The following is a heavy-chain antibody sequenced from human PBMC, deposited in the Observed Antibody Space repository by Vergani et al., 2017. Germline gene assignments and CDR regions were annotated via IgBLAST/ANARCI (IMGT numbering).Heavy chain of an antibody. D-gene: IGHD4-17*01. CDR2: IYSGDDT. V-gene: IGHV3-66*02. Sequence: ELQLVESGGGLVQPGGSLRLSCAASGSTVSGNYMTWVRQAPGKGLEWVSHIYSGDDTYYADSVKGRVTMTRDTSTSTGYMELRSLRCADTAVYYCARVHGDYAPPGDGRIDWGQGTLVTVSS. J-gene: IGHJ4*02. CDR1: GSTVSGNY. CDR3: ARVHGDYAPPGDGRID.